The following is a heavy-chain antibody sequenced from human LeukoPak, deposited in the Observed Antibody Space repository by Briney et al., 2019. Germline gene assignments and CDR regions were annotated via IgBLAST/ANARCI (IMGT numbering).Heavy chain of an antibody. CDR1: GGSISSYY. CDR3: ARQNSGYDLGPLAY. D-gene: IGHD5-12*01. CDR2: ISYSGST. J-gene: IGHJ4*02. Sequence: SETLSLTCTVSGGSISSYYWSWIRQPPGKGLEWIAYISYSGSTNYNPSLRSRVTISLDTSKNHFSLKLSSVTAADTAVYYCARQNSGYDLGPLAYWGQGILLTVSS. V-gene: IGHV4-59*08.